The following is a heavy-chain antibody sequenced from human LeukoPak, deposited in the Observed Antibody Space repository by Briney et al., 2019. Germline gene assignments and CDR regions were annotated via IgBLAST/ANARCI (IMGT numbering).Heavy chain of an antibody. Sequence: GGSLRLSCAASGFTFSNNAMSWVRQAPGKGLEWVSGISGGGDSTSYADSVKGRFTISRDNSRNTLYLQMNSLRAEDTAVYYCAKDLGHMRSPPLDYWGQGTLVTVSS. CDR1: GFTFSNNA. J-gene: IGHJ4*02. CDR3: AKDLGHMRSPPLDY. CDR2: ISGGGDST. V-gene: IGHV3-23*01. D-gene: IGHD3-16*01.